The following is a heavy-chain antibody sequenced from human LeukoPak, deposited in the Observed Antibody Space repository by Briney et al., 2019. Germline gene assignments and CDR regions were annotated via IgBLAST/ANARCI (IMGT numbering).Heavy chain of an antibody. V-gene: IGHV3-23*01. CDR1: GFIFSSYA. CDR3: ARVGGVAVAAHPDY. J-gene: IGHJ4*02. CDR2: ISGNGGIT. D-gene: IGHD6-19*01. Sequence: GGSLRLSCAASGFIFSSYAMSWVRQAPGKGLEWVSVISGNGGITHYADSVKGRFTISRDNAKNSLYLQMNSLRAEDTAVYYCARVGGVAVAAHPDYWGQGTLVTVSS.